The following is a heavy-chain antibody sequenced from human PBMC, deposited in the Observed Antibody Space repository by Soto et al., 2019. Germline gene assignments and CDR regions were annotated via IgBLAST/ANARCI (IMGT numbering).Heavy chain of an antibody. J-gene: IGHJ6*02. CDR1: GYTFTSYD. Sequence: ASVKVSCKASGYTFTSYDINWVRQATGQGLEWMGWMNPNSGNTGYAQKFQGRVTMTRNTSISTAYMELSSLRSEDTAVYYCARGRFLVPAAIGYYYYGMDFWGQGTTVTVSS. D-gene: IGHD2-2*01. V-gene: IGHV1-8*01. CDR3: ARGRFLVPAAIGYYYYGMDF. CDR2: MNPNSGNT.